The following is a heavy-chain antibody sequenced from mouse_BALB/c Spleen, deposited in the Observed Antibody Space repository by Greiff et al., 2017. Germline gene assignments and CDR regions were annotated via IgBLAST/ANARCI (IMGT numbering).Heavy chain of an antibody. CDR1: GFTFNTYA. J-gene: IGHJ2*01. CDR3: VRQGYGYDYFDY. D-gene: IGHD2-2*01. CDR2: IRSKSNNYAT. V-gene: IGHV10-1*02. Sequence: EVMLVESGGGLVQPKGSLKLSCAASGFTFNTYAMNWVRQAPGKGLEWVARIRSKSNNYATYYADSVKDRFTISRDDSQSMLYLQMNNLKTEDTAMYYCVRQGYGYDYFDYWGQGTTLTVSS.